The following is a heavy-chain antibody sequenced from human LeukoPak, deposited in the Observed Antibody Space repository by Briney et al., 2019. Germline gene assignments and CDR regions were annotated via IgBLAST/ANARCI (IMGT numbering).Heavy chain of an antibody. CDR1: GYSFTSYW. V-gene: IGHV5-51*01. CDR2: IYPGDSDT. J-gene: IGHJ3*02. D-gene: IGHD5-18*01. CDR3: ARHILDTAMGNAFDI. Sequence: PGESLKISCKGSGYSFTSYWIGWVRQMPGKGLELMGIIYPGDSDTRYSPSFQGQVTISVDKSISTAYLQWSSLKASDTAMYYCARHILDTAMGNAFDIWGQGTMVTVSS.